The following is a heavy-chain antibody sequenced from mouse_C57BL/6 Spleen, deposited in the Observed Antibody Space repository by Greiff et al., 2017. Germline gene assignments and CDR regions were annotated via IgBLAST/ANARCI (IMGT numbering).Heavy chain of an antibody. CDR2: IYPSDSET. D-gene: IGHD3-2*02. V-gene: IGHV1-61*01. J-gene: IGHJ4*01. CDR1: GYTFTSYW. CDR3: ARSSGYPMDY. Sequence: QVQLQQPGAELVRPGSSVKLSCKASGYTFTSYWMAWVKQRPGQGLEWIGNIYPSDSETHYNQKFKDKATLTVDKSSSTAYMQLSSLTSEDSAVYYCARSSGYPMDYWGQGTSVTVSS.